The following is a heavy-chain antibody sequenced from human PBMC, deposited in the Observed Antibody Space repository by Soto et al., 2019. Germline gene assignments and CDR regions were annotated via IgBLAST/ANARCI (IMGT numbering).Heavy chain of an antibody. D-gene: IGHD6-13*01. Sequence: SVKACCRAPVYPFTRYGIHWVRQAPGQRLEWMGWINAANGDTKYSPKFQGRVTITRDTSASTAYMALSSLRSEDTAMYYCVRRHVSATGIDWFDPWGQGTLVTVSA. J-gene: IGHJ5*02. CDR1: VYPFTRYG. V-gene: IGHV1-3*01. CDR3: VRRHVSATGIDWFDP. CDR2: INAANGDT.